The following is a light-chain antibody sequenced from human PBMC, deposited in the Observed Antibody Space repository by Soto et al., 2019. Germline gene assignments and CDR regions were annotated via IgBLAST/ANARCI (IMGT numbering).Light chain of an antibody. CDR3: SSFTTSSTFV. V-gene: IGLV2-14*01. CDR1: SSDVGRYNY. CDR2: DVS. J-gene: IGLJ1*01. Sequence: QSALAQPASVSGSPGQSSTISCTGTSSDVGRYNYVSWFQQHPGKAPKLLIYDVSNWPSGVSDRFSGSKSGNTASLTISGLHAEYEADYYCSSFTTSSTFVFGTRTKLTVL.